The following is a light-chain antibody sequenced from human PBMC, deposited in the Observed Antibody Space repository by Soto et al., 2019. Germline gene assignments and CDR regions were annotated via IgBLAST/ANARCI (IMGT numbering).Light chain of an antibody. V-gene: IGKV3-15*01. J-gene: IGKJ4*01. CDR1: QSVSVY. Sequence: EIILTQSPGTLSVSPGETVTLVCRASQSVSVYLAWYQQKSGQPPRLLIHGASDRATGVPARFSGSGSGIEFTLRISSLQSEDFGTYYCQQYKDWPPLTFGGGTRVDIK. CDR3: QQYKDWPPLT. CDR2: GAS.